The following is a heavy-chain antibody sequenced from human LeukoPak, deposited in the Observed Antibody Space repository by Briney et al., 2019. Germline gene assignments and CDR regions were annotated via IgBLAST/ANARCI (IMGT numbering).Heavy chain of an antibody. CDR3: TTDSPFEYCSGGSCYSMLP. Sequence: GGSLRLSCAASGFTFSNARMSWVRQAPGKGLEWVGRIKSKTDGGTTDYAAPVKGRFTTSRDDSKNTLYLQMNSLKTEDTAVYYCTTDSPFEYCSGGSCYSMLPWGQGTLVTVSS. D-gene: IGHD2-15*01. V-gene: IGHV3-15*01. CDR1: GFTFSNAR. J-gene: IGHJ5*02. CDR2: IKSKTDGGTT.